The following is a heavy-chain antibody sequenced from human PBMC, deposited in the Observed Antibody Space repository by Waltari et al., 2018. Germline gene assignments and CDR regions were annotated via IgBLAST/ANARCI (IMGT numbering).Heavy chain of an antibody. V-gene: IGHV4-4*07. Sequence: QVQLQESGPGLVKPSETLSLTCTVSGGSISSYYWSWIRQPAGKGLEWIGRIYPSGSTNYSPALKSLVTMSVDTSKNQFSLKLSSVTAADTAVYYCARAMYSSSWGYYYYYMDVWGKGTTVTISS. D-gene: IGHD6-13*01. CDR2: IYPSGST. CDR3: ARAMYSSSWGYYYYYMDV. CDR1: GGSISSYY. J-gene: IGHJ6*03.